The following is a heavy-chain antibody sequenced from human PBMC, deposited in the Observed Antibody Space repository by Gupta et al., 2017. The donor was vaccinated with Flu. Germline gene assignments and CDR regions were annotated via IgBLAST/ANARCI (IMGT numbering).Heavy chain of an antibody. CDR2: INPGGSA. CDR1: DGSFSGSY. V-gene: IGHV4-34*01. CDR3: ARSGSTTMIYQTFDP. J-gene: IGHJ5*02. D-gene: IGHD3-22*01. Sequence: QVQLQQWGAGLLKPSETLSLTCAVYDGSFSGSYWSWVRQPPGKGLEWLGEINPGGSATYTPSLKSRLTISADMSRNQISLSLASVTAADTAVYYCARSGSTTMIYQTFDPWGQGTLVTVSS.